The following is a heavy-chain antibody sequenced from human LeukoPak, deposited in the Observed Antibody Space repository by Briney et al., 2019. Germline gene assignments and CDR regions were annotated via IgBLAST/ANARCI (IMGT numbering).Heavy chain of an antibody. V-gene: IGHV4-59*01. CDR2: IYYSGST. CDR3: ARVTYYYDFWSGYRTAGVAFDI. D-gene: IGHD3-3*01. CDR1: GGSLSGDY. J-gene: IGHJ3*02. Sequence: SETLSLTCAVYGGSLSGDYWSWIRQPPGKGLEWIGYIYYSGSTNYNPSLKSRVTISVDTSKNQFSLKLSSVTAADTAVYYCARVTYYYDFWSGYRTAGVAFDIWGQGTMVTVSS.